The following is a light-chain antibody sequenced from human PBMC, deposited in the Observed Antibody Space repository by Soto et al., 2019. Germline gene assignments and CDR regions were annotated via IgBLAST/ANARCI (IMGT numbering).Light chain of an antibody. CDR2: RAS. CDR1: QTIDRW. V-gene: IGKV1-5*03. CDR3: QHYNSYPYS. J-gene: IGKJ2*03. Sequence: DIHMTQSPSTLSASVGDRVVITCRASQTIDRWLAWYQQKPRKAPQLLIYRASFTESGVPPRFSGSGSGTEFTLTITRLQPDDFATYFCQHYNSYPYSFGQGTKLEI.